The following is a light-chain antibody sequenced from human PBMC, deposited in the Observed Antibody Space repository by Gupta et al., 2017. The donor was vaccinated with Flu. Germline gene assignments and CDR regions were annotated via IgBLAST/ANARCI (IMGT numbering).Light chain of an antibody. CDR2: DAS. CDR1: QSVSSY. CDR3: HQRSNWPPYS. V-gene: IGKV3-11*01. J-gene: IGKJ2*03. Sequence: EVVLTQYPATLSLSQGERATLSCRASQSVSSYLSWYQQKPGQAPRLLIYDASNRATGIPARFSGSGSGTDFTLTISSIEPEDFAVYYCHQRSNWPPYSFGQGTKLEIK.